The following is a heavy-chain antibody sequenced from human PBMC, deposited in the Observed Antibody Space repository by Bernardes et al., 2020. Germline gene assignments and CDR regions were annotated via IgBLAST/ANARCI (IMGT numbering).Heavy chain of an antibody. Sequence: GGSLRLSCTASGFTFSSYAMHWVRQAPGKGLEWVAVIWYDGNNKYYADSVRGRFTISRDNSKNTLYLQMNSLRAEDTAVYYCAREEYNNSISRRGGCDPWGQGTLVTVSS. CDR3: AREEYNNSISRRGGCDP. D-gene: IGHD4-4*01. V-gene: IGHV3-33*01. CDR1: GFTFSSYA. CDR2: IWYDGNNK. J-gene: IGHJ5*02.